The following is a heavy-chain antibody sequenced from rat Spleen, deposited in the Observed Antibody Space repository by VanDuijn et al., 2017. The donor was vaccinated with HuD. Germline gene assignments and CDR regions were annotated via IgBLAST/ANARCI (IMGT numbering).Heavy chain of an antibody. CDR2: ISPSGATT. CDR1: GFTFSDYA. CDR3: AKVPTGSAGDVMDA. V-gene: IGHV5S23*01. J-gene: IGHJ4*01. Sequence: EVQLVESGGGLVQPGNSLKLSCAASGFTFSDYAMAWVRQSPEKGLEWVTSISPSGATTNYRDSVKGRFTISRDNARGTLYLQMDSLRSEDTATYYCAKVPTGSAGDVMDAWGQGASVTVSS. D-gene: IGHD5-1*01.